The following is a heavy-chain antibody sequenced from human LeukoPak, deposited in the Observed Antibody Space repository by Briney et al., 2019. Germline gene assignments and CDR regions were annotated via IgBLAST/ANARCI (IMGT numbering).Heavy chain of an antibody. D-gene: IGHD3-10*01. J-gene: IGHJ4*02. CDR2: ISSNCGST. CDR3: ARAHNDYYGSRCYYNLPKPADY. Sequence: GGPLRLSCAASGFIFSCYAMHWGRQAPGKGLEYVSAISSNCGSTYYANSVKGRFTISRDNSKKTLYLQMGSLRAEDMAVYYCARAHNDYYGSRCYYNLPKPADYWRQATLLTVSS. V-gene: IGHV3-64*01. CDR1: GFIFSCYA.